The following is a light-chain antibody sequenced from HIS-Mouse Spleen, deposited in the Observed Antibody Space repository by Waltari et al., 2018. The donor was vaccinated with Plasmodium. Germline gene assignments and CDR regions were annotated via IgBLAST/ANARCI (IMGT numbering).Light chain of an antibody. CDR1: ALPQKY. CDR3: YSTDSSGNHRV. V-gene: IGLV3-10*01. J-gene: IGLJ3*02. Sequence: SYDLTQPPSVSVSPGQTARITCSGDALPQKYAYWYQQKSGQAPVLVIYEDSRRPSGMPERFSGSSAGTMATLTISGAQVEDEADYYCYSTDSSGNHRVFGGGTKLTVL. CDR2: EDS.